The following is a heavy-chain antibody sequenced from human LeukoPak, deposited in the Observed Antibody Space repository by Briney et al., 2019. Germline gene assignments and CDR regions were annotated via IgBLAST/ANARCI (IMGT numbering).Heavy chain of an antibody. CDR3: ARGWTGPDF. CDR2: ISSSSSYI. CDR1: GFSFNIYS. Sequence: GGSLRLSCAASGFSFNIYSMNWVRRAPGKGLEWVSSISSSSSYIYYSDFVTGRFTVSRDNAKYSMYLQMNSLTAEDTAVYYCARGWTGPDFWGQGTQVTVSS. J-gene: IGHJ4*02. V-gene: IGHV3-21*01. D-gene: IGHD1-14*01.